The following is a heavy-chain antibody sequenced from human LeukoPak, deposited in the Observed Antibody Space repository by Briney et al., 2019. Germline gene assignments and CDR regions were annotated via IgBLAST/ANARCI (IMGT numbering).Heavy chain of an antibody. CDR1: GYSFTHYA. J-gene: IGHJ4*02. V-gene: IGHV1-18*01. CDR2: ISTYNGDT. CDR3: ARDPSNTSGWYIYFDF. Sequence: ASVKVSCKTSGYSFTHYAISWVRQAPGQGLEWMGWISTYNGDTKYAQKLQGRFTMTSDTSTRTAYMELRSLTSGDTAVYYCARDPSNTSGWYIYFDFWGQGTLVTVSS. D-gene: IGHD6-19*01.